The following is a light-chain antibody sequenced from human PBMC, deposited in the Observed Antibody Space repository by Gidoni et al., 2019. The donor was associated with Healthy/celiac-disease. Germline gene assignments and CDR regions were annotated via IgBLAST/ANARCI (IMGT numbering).Light chain of an antibody. Sequence: APGQKVTISCSGRSSNIGNNYVSWYQQLPGTAPKLLIFGDNRRSSGIPDRFSGSKSGTSATLDIIGLQSGDEADYYCVTWVSSMSVLFGGGTKLPVL. J-gene: IGLJ3*02. CDR1: SSNIGNNY. V-gene: IGLV1-51*01. CDR3: VTWVSSMSVL. CDR2: GDN.